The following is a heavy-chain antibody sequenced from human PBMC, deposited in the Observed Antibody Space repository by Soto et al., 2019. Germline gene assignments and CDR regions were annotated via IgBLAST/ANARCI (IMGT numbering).Heavy chain of an antibody. CDR2: ISYDGSNK. Sequence: PGGSLRLSCAASGFTFSSYAMHWVLQAPGKGLEWVAVISYDGSNKYYADSVKGRFTISRDNSKNTLYLQMNSLRAEDTAVYYCARPQGEYYDRSGYAAIVVYSGSAPLVTDS. CDR3: ARPQGEYYDRSGYAAIVVY. V-gene: IGHV3-30-3*01. D-gene: IGHD3-22*01. CDR1: GFTFSSYA. J-gene: IGHJ4*02.